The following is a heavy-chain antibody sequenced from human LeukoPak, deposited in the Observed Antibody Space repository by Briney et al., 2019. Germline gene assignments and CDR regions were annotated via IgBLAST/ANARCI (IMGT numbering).Heavy chain of an antibody. J-gene: IGHJ6*03. CDR1: GFTFSSYS. Sequence: GGSLRLSCAASGFTFSSYSMNWVRQAPGKGLEWVSSMSSSSSYIYYADSVKGRFTISRDNAKNSLYLQMNSLGPEDTAVYYCARDPYSGNYGNYYYYYMDVWGKGTTVTISS. CDR2: MSSSSSYI. D-gene: IGHD1-26*01. CDR3: ARDPYSGNYGNYYYYYMDV. V-gene: IGHV3-21*01.